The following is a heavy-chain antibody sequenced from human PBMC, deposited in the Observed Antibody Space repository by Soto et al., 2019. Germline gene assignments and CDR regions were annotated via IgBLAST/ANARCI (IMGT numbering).Heavy chain of an antibody. Sequence: GGSLRLSCAASGFTFSSYWMSWVRQAPGKGLEWVANIKQDGSEKYYVDSVKGRFTISRDNAKNSLYLQMNSLRAEDTAVYYCARDPAVDTAMIFDYWGQGTRVTVSS. CDR3: ARDPAVDTAMIFDY. J-gene: IGHJ4*02. CDR1: GFTFSSYW. D-gene: IGHD5-18*01. V-gene: IGHV3-7*05. CDR2: IKQDGSEK.